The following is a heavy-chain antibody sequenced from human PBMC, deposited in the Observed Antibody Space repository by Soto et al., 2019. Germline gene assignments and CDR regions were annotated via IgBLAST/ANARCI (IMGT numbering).Heavy chain of an antibody. D-gene: IGHD7-27*01. CDR2: IKKDGGGE. V-gene: IGHV3-7*03. Sequence: TGGSLRLSCAVSGFTFSDYWMNWVRQAPGKGLEWVANIKKDGGGELYVDSVKGRFTISRDNAKNSLFLQMNSLRAEDTAVYYCVRKWGRLTHDYWGKGTLVTVSS. CDR3: VRKWGRLTHDY. J-gene: IGHJ4*02. CDR1: GFTFSDYW.